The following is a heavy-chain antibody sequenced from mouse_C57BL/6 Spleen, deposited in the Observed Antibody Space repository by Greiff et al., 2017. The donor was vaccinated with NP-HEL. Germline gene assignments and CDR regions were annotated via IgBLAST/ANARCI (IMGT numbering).Heavy chain of an antibody. CDR3: TKGYGSSYDWFAY. CDR2: IYPGNSDT. Sequence: EVQLQQSGTVLARPGASVKMSCKTSGFTFTSYWMHWVKQRPGQGLEWIGAIYPGNSDTSYNQKFKGEAKLTAVTSASTAYMELSSLTNEDSAVYYCTKGYGSSYDWFAYWGQGTLVTVSA. CDR1: GFTFTSYW. J-gene: IGHJ3*01. D-gene: IGHD1-1*01. V-gene: IGHV1-5*01.